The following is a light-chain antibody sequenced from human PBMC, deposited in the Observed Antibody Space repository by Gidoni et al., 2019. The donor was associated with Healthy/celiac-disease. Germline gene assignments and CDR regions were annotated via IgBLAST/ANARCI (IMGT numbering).Light chain of an antibody. Sequence: DIQLTQSPSFLSASVGDRVTIPCRASQGISSYLAWYQQKPGNAPKLLIYAASTLQSGVPSRFSGSGSGTEFTLTISSLQPEDFATYYFQQLNSYPLTCXGXTKVEIK. V-gene: IGKV1-9*01. CDR1: QGISSY. CDR3: QQLNSYPLT. CDR2: AAS. J-gene: IGKJ4*01.